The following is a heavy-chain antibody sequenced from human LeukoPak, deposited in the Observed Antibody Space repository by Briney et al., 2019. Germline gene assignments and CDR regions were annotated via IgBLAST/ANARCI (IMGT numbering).Heavy chain of an antibody. V-gene: IGHV4-39*07. J-gene: IGHJ5*02. CDR2: IYYSGST. CDR1: GGSISSSSYY. D-gene: IGHD6-19*01. Sequence: SETLSLTCTVSGGSISSSSYYWGWIRQPPGKGLEWIRSIYYSGSTYYNPSLKSRVTISVHTSKNHFSLKLSSVTAADTAVYYCARTVLNSSGWSREGWCDPWGQGTLVTVSS. CDR3: ARTVLNSSGWSREGWCDP.